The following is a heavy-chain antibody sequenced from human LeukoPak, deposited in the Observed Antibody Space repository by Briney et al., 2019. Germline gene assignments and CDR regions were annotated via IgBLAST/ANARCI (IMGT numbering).Heavy chain of an antibody. V-gene: IGHV4-59*01. CDR2: LYFSGST. CDR1: GGSISGYY. Sequence: SETLSLTCTVSGGSISGYYWNWIRQPPGKGLEWIGYLYFSGSTTYNPSLKSRVTILVDRSKNQFSLEVNSVTAADTAVYFCARATSPGYFDYWGQGTLVTVSS. J-gene: IGHJ4*02. CDR3: ARATSPGYFDY.